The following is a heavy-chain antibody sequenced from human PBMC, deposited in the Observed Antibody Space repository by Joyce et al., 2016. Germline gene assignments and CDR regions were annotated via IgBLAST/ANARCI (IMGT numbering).Heavy chain of an antibody. CDR2: ISGYRRFI. J-gene: IGHJ6*02. CDR1: GFMFSTSS. D-gene: IGHD2-21*01. Sequence: EVQLVESGGGLVKPGGSLKISCAASGFMFSTSSMSWFRQAPGKCLEWVSAISGYRRFIFHADSVGGRFTVSRDNAENSLYLQMRSLRVEDTAVYFCARGGLVYDYSMDVWGQGTTVIVSS. V-gene: IGHV3-21*02. CDR3: ARGGLVYDYSMDV.